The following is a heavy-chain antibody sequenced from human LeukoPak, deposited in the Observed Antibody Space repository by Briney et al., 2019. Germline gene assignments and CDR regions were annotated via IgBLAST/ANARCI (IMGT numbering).Heavy chain of an antibody. Sequence: SETLSLTCTVSGGSISSYYWSWIRQPAGKGLEWIGRIYTSGSTNYNPSLKSRVTMSVDTSKNQFSLKLSSVTAADTAVYYCARSRSSQIVLMVYAIPSYFDYWGQGTLVTVSS. V-gene: IGHV4-4*07. CDR3: ARSRSSQIVLMVYAIPSYFDY. CDR2: IYTSGST. J-gene: IGHJ4*02. D-gene: IGHD2-8*01. CDR1: GGSISSYY.